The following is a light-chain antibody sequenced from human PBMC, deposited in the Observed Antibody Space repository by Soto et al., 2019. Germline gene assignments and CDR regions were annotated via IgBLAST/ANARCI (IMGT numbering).Light chain of an antibody. J-gene: IGKJ1*01. CDR2: DAS. CDR1: QSISSW. CDR3: QQYNSYWAT. Sequence: DIQMTQSPSTLSASVGDRVTITCRASQSISSWLAWYQQKPGKAPKLLIYDASSLESGVPSRFSGSGSGTEFTLTISSLQPDDFATYYCQQYNSYWATFGQGTKVES. V-gene: IGKV1-5*01.